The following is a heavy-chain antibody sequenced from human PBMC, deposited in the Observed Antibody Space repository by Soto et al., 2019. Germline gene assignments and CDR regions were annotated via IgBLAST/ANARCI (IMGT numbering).Heavy chain of an antibody. V-gene: IGHV1-18*01. CDR2: ISAYNGNT. D-gene: IGHD4-17*01. J-gene: IGHJ5*02. CDR3: ARDAYGDYPAQYSWFDP. Sequence: QVQLVQSGAEVKKPGASVKVSCKASGYTFTSYGIIWVRQAPGQGLEWMGWISAYNGNTNDAQKLQGRVTMTTDTSTSTAYMELRSLRSDDTAVYYCARDAYGDYPAQYSWFDPVGQGTLVTVSS. CDR1: GYTFTSYG.